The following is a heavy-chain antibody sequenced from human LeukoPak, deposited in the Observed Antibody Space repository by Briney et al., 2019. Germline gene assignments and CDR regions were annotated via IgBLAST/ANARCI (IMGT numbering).Heavy chain of an antibody. J-gene: IGHJ4*02. D-gene: IGHD2-15*01. CDR3: ARSVLGYCSGGSCYSSGLDY. Sequence: GGSLRLSCAASGFTFSSYAIHWVRQAPGKGLEWVTLISSDGSDTYYADSVKGRFTISRDNSKNTLYLQMSSLRAEDAAVYYCARSVLGYCSGGSCYSSGLDYWGQGTLVTVSS. V-gene: IGHV3-30*04. CDR1: GFTFSSYA. CDR2: ISSDGSDT.